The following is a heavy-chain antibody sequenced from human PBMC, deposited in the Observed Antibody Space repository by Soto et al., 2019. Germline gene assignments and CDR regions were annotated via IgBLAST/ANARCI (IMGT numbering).Heavy chain of an antibody. V-gene: IGHV3-23*01. CDR3: AKPTLRGHIVGVVAAPFDY. Sequence: EVQLLESGGGLVQPGGSLRLSCAASGFTFSSYAMSWVRQAPGKGLEWVSAISGSGGSTYYADSVKGRFTISRDNSKNTMYLQMTSLRAEDTAVYYCAKPTLRGHIVGVVAAPFDYWGQGTLVTVSS. D-gene: IGHD2-15*01. CDR1: GFTFSSYA. CDR2: ISGSGGST. J-gene: IGHJ4*02.